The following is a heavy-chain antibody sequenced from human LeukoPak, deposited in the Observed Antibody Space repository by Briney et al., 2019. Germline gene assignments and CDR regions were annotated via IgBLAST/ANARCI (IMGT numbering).Heavy chain of an antibody. Sequence: PGGSLRLSCAASGFTFDDYAMHWVRQAPGKGLEWVSGISWNSYSIGYADSVKGRFTISRDNAKNSLYLQMNSLRAEDTAVYYCAKDIAVAGRVDPWGQGTLVTVSS. CDR1: GFTFDDYA. D-gene: IGHD6-19*01. CDR3: AKDIAVAGRVDP. CDR2: ISWNSYSI. J-gene: IGHJ5*02. V-gene: IGHV3-9*01.